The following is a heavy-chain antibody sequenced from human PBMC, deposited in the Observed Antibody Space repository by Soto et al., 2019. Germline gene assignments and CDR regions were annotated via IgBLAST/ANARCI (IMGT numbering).Heavy chain of an antibody. CDR2: IGGNGAAT. D-gene: IGHD6-19*01. CDR1: GVSLNNYA. CDR3: AKDSSGRHDY. Sequence: GRLLRLSCAACGVSLNNYAMSWVRQAPGKGLEWVSAIGGNGAATYYVDSVKGRFTISRDNSKNTLYLQMNSLRAGDTAVYFCAKDSSGRHDYWGQGTLVTVSS. J-gene: IGHJ4*02. V-gene: IGHV3-23*02.